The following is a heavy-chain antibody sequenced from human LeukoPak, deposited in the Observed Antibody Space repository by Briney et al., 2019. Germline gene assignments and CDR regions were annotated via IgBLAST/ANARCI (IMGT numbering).Heavy chain of an antibody. CDR2: ITGSGGST. D-gene: IGHD7-27*01. V-gene: IGHV3-23*01. J-gene: IGHJ4*02. Sequence: GGSLRLSCAASGFTFSSYAMSWVRQAPGKGLEWVSAITGSGGSTYYGDSVKGRFTISRDNSKNTLYVQMSSLRAEDTAVYYCATERNWVFDYWGQGTLVTVSS. CDR1: GFTFSSYA. CDR3: ATERNWVFDY.